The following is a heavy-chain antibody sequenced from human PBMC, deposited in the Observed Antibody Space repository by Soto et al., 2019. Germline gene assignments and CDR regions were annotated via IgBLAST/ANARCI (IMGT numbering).Heavy chain of an antibody. J-gene: IGHJ6*02. CDR2: IWYDGSNK. D-gene: IGHD3-3*01. V-gene: IGHV3-33*01. Sequence: QVQLVESGGGVVQPGRSLRLSCAASGFTFSSYGMHWVRQAPGKGLEWVAVIWYDGSNKYYADSVKGRFTISRDNSKNTLYLQMNSLRAEDTAVYYCARAKSYDFWSGYYTGISYYYGMDVWGQGPTVTVSS. CDR1: GFTFSSYG. CDR3: ARAKSYDFWSGYYTGISYYYGMDV.